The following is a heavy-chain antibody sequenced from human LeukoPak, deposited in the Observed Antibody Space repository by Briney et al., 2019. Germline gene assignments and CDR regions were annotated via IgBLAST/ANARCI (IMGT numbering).Heavy chain of an antibody. V-gene: IGHV3-66*01. CDR3: AQGALPYYFDY. J-gene: IGHJ4*02. CDR1: GFTVSRNY. CDR2: IYSGGST. Sequence: GGSLRLSCAASGFTVSRNYMSWVRQAPGKGLEWVSVIYSGGSTYYADSVKGRFTISRDNSKNTLYLQMNSLRAEDTAVYYCAQGALPYYFDYWGQGTLVTVSS.